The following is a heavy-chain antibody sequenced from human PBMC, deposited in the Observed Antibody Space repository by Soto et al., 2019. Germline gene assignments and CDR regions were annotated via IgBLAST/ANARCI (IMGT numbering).Heavy chain of an antibody. D-gene: IGHD6-25*01. CDR2: VYFSGNT. Sequence: PETLYLTCTVSGGSLSSYYWTWIRQSPGKGLEWIGYVYFSGNTNYNPSLKSRVNISIDTSKNQFSLRLASVTAADTAFYYCGSVRPSGYVLSWGQGTLVTV. J-gene: IGHJ5*02. CDR3: GSVRPSGYVLS. V-gene: IGHV4-59*01. CDR1: GGSLSSYY.